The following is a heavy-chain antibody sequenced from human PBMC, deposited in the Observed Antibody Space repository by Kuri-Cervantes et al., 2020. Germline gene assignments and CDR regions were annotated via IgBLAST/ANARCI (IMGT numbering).Heavy chain of an antibody. CDR3: ARDLGGYDDY. V-gene: IGHV3-53*01. Sequence: GESLKIPCAASGFAFSSSVMTWVRQAPGKGPAWDSVIYSGGSTYYADSVKGRFTISRDNSKNTLYLQMNSLRAEDTAVYYCARDLGGYDDYRGQGTLVTVSS. CDR2: IYSGGST. CDR1: GFAFSSSV. J-gene: IGHJ4*02. D-gene: IGHD5-12*01.